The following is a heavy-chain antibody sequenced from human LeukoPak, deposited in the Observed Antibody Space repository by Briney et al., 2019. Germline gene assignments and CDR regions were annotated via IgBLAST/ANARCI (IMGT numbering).Heavy chain of an antibody. Sequence: GGSLRLSCASSGFTFSSYAMSWVREAPGKGLEWVSAISGSGGSTYYADSVKGRFTISRDNSKNTLYLQMNSLRAEDTAVYYCATYYYDSSGYLYWGQGTLVTVSS. CDR1: GFTFSSYA. V-gene: IGHV3-23*01. CDR2: ISGSGGST. CDR3: ATYYYDSSGYLY. J-gene: IGHJ4*02. D-gene: IGHD3-22*01.